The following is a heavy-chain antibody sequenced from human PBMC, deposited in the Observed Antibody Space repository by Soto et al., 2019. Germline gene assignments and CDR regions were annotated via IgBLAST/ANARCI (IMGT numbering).Heavy chain of an antibody. J-gene: IGHJ4*02. CDR1: GGTFSSYT. CDR2: IIPILGIA. CDR3: ARDDGLAYCGGDCYS. V-gene: IGHV1-69*02. D-gene: IGHD2-21*02. Sequence: QVQLVQSGAEVKKPGSSVKVSCKASGGTFSSYTISWVRQSPGQGLEWMGRIIPILGIANYAQKFQGRVTITADKSTSTAYVELGSLRCEDTAVYYCARDDGLAYCGGDCYSWGQGTLVTVSS.